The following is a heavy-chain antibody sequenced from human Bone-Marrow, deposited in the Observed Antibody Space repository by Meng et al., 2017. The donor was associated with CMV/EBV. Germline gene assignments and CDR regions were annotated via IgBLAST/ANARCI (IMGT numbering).Heavy chain of an antibody. D-gene: IGHD3-16*02. CDR3: ARADRRVTTFGGVIGGVFGY. V-gene: IGHV1-2*02. CDR2: INPNSGGT. CDR1: GYTFTGYY. Sequence: ASVKVSCKASGYTFTGYYMHWVRQAPGQGLEWMGWINPNSGGTNYAQKFQGRVTMTRDTSISTAYMELSRLRSDDTAVYYCARADRRVTTFGGVIGGVFGYWGQGTRVTVSS. J-gene: IGHJ4*02.